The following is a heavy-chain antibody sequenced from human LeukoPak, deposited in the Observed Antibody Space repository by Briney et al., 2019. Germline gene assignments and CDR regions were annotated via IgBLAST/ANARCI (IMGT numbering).Heavy chain of an antibody. CDR2: ISLTGLT. CDR1: GGPISNTNW. Sequence: PSETLSLTCGVSGGPISNTNWWSWVRQPPGQGLEWIGEISLTGLTHYNPSLESRVTVSLDKSKNQLSLNLTSVTAADTAVYYCARVGDYVILTGTPYYFDYWGQGTLVTVSS. CDR3: ARVGDYVILTGTPYYFDY. V-gene: IGHV4-4*02. D-gene: IGHD3-9*01. J-gene: IGHJ4*02.